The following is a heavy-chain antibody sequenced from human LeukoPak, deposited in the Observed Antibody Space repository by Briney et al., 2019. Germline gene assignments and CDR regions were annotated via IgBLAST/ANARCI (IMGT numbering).Heavy chain of an antibody. D-gene: IGHD5-18*01. J-gene: IGHJ5*02. V-gene: IGHV4-38-2*02. CDR2: IYHSGST. Sequence: KTSETLSLTCTVSGYSISSGYYWGWIRPPPGKGLEWIGSIYHSGSTYYNPSLKSRVTISVDTSKNQFSLKLSSVTAADTAFYFCVNSGSNYEAVSWGQGTLVTVSS. CDR3: VNSGSNYEAVS. CDR1: GYSISSGYY.